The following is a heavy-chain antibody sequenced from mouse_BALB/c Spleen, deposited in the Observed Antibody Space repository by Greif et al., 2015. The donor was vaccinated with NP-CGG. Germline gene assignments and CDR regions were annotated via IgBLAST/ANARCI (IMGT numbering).Heavy chain of an antibody. Sequence: VQLKDSGAELVRSGASVKLSCTASGFNIKDYYMHWVKQRPEQGLEWIGWIDPENGDTEYAPKFQGKATMTADTSSNTAYLQLSSLTSEDTAVYYCNAWGGFDYWGQGTTLTVSS. CDR2: IDPENGDT. CDR3: NAWGGFDY. CDR1: GFNIKDYY. V-gene: IGHV14-4*02. J-gene: IGHJ2*01.